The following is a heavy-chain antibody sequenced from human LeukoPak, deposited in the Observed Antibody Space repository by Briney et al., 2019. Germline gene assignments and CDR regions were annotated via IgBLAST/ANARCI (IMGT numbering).Heavy chain of an antibody. CDR1: GGSISTYY. Sequence: SETLSLTCTVSGGSISTYYWSWIRQPPGKGLEWIGNIYYSGSTYYNPSLKSRVTISVDTSKNQFSLKLSSVTAADTAVYYCAREYTGTYYYWGQGTLVTVSS. CDR3: AREYTGTYYY. J-gene: IGHJ4*02. V-gene: IGHV4-59*08. CDR2: IYYSGST. D-gene: IGHD1-26*01.